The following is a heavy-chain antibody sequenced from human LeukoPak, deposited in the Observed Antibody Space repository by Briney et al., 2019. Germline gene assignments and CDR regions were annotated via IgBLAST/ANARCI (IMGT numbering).Heavy chain of an antibody. J-gene: IGHJ4*02. CDR1: GFTFTSYA. D-gene: IGHD2-2*01. V-gene: IGHV3-23*01. CDR3: AKGRDTRGRHDF. CDR2: ISASGSGT. Sequence: GGSLRLSCEASGFTFTSYAMHWVRQAPGKGLEWVSSISASGSGTFYTDSMSGRFTISRDNAKKTLFLQMKNLRLGDTALYYCAKGRDTRGRHDFWGQGTLVTVSS.